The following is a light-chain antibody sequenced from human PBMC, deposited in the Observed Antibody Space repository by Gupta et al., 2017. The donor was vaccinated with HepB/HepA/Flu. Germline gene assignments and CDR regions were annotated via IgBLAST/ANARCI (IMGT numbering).Light chain of an antibody. J-gene: IGLJ2*01. CDR3: QVWDSSSEHVV. V-gene: IGLV3-21*04. CDR1: NIGSKS. Sequence: SSVLPQPPSVSVAPGNTASTTPGGSNIGSKSVTWYQQKPGQAPVLVIYYDTDRPSGILGRFSGCYSGNTATLTISSVEAGDEADDYCQVWDSSSEHVVFGGGTKLTVL. CDR2: YDT.